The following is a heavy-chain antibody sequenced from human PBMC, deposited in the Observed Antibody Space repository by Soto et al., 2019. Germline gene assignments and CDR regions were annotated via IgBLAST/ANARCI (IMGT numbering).Heavy chain of an antibody. CDR3: ARVPTIAARPSQFDY. CDR1: GGSISSGDYY. D-gene: IGHD6-6*01. CDR2: IYYSGST. V-gene: IGHV4-30-4*01. Sequence: SETLSLTCTVSGGSISSGDYYWSWIRQPPGKGLERIGYIYYSGSTYYNPSLKSRVTISVDTSKNQFSLKLSSVTAADTAVYYCARVPTIAARPSQFDYWGQGTLVTVSS. J-gene: IGHJ4*02.